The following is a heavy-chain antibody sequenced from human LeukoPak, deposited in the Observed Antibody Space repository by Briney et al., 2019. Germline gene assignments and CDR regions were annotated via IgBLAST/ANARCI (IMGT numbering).Heavy chain of an antibody. CDR3: VRHDGRGGATMGALDS. CDR1: AGSISSSSHH. V-gene: IGHV4-39*01. D-gene: IGHD5-12*01. Sequence: SETLSLTCTVSAGSISSSSHHWGWVRQSPGKGLEWIGSIYYGRTTYYNPSLNSRVTISVVTSKNQFSLQLNSVTAADTAVYYCVRHDGRGGATMGALDSWGQGSLVTVSS. J-gene: IGHJ4*02. CDR2: IYYGRTT.